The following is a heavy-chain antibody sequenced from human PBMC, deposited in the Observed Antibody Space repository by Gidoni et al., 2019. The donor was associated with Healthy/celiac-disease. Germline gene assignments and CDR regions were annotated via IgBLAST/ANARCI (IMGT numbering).Heavy chain of an antibody. D-gene: IGHD3-9*01. Sequence: QVQLVESGGGVVQPGRSLRLSCAASGFTFSSYAMHWVRQAPGKGLEWVAVISYDGSNKYYADSVKGRFTISRDNSKNTLYLQMNSLRAEDTAVYYCARDRTYYDILTGYNWFDPWGQGTLVTVSS. CDR1: GFTFSSYA. J-gene: IGHJ5*02. CDR2: ISYDGSNK. CDR3: ARDRTYYDILTGYNWFDP. V-gene: IGHV3-30-3*01.